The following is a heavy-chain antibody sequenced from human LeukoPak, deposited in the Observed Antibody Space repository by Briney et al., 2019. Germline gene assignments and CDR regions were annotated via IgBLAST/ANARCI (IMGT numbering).Heavy chain of an antibody. V-gene: IGHV3-7*01. J-gene: IGHJ4*02. D-gene: IGHD6-13*01. CDR2: IKQDGSEK. CDR3: AKDLQHLVRTLSFDY. CDR1: GFTFSSYW. Sequence: GGSLRLSCAASGFTFSSYWMSWVRQAPGKGLEWVANIKQDGSEKYYVDSVKGRFTISRDNAKNSLYLQMNSLRAEDTALYYCAKDLQHLVRTLSFDYWGQGTLVTVSS.